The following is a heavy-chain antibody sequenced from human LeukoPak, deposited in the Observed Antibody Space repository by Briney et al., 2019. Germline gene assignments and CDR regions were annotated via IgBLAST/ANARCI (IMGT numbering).Heavy chain of an antibody. Sequence: SQTLSLTCAISGDIVSSNSASWNWIRQSPSRGLEWLGRTYYRSRWHNDYAVSVKSRITINPDTSKNQFSLQLNSVTPEDTAVYYCARDLTTVTSEFDYWGQGTLVTVSS. D-gene: IGHD4-17*01. CDR1: GDIVSSNSAS. J-gene: IGHJ4*02. CDR2: TYYRSRWHN. CDR3: ARDLTTVTSEFDY. V-gene: IGHV6-1*01.